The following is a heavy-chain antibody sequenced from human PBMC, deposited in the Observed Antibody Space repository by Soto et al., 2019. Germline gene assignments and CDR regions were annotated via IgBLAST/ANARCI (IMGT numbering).Heavy chain of an antibody. J-gene: IGHJ4*02. Sequence: LFLTGTVSGGSIRSGGYYWSWIRQHPGKGLEWIGYISYSGTTYYNPSLESRVTISADTSKNQFSLKMISVTAADTAVYYCARRIGIAGLFDFWGQGTLVTVSS. V-gene: IGHV4-31*03. CDR2: ISYSGTT. CDR1: GGSIRSGGYY. D-gene: IGHD6-13*01. CDR3: ARRIGIAGLFDF.